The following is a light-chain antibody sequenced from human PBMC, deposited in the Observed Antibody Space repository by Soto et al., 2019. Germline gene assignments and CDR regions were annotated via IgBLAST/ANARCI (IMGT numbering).Light chain of an antibody. V-gene: IGKV3-15*01. CDR1: QSVSSN. CDR3: QQYNNWPGT. Sequence: EIVMTQSPATLSVSPGERATLSCRASQSVSSNLAWYQQKPGQAPRLLIYDASTRATGIPARFSGSGSGTDFTLTISSLQSEDFAVYYCQQYNNWPGTFGQGTNVDIK. CDR2: DAS. J-gene: IGKJ1*01.